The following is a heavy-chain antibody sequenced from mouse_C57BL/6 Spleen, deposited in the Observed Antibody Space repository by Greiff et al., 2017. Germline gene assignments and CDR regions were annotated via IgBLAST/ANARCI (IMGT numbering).Heavy chain of an antibody. CDR2: IDPETGGT. CDR1: GYTFTDYE. D-gene: IGHD2-1*01. Sequence: VQLQESGAELVRPGASVTLSCKASGYTFTDYEMHWVKQTPVHGLEWIGAIDPETGGTAYNQKFKGKAILTADKSSSTAYMEIRSLTSEDSAVYYCTRDGNLWYFDVWGTGTTVTVSS. CDR3: TRDGNLWYFDV. V-gene: IGHV1-15*01. J-gene: IGHJ1*03.